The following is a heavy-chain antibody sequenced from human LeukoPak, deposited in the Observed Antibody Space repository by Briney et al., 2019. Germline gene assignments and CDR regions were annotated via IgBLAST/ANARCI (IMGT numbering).Heavy chain of an antibody. CDR3: ARDEGYYGAPLFDY. CDR2: ISAYNGNT. V-gene: IGHV1-18*01. J-gene: IGHJ4*02. D-gene: IGHD4/OR15-4a*01. Sequence: GASVKVSCKASGYTFTSYGISWVRQAPGQGLEWIGWISAYNGNTNYAQNLQGRVTMTTDTSTSTAYMELRSLRSDDTAVYYCARDEGYYGAPLFDYWGQGTLVTVSS. CDR1: GYTFTSYG.